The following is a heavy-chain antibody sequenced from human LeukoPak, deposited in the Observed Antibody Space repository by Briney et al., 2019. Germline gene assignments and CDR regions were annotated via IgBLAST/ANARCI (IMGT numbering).Heavy chain of an antibody. Sequence: GASVKVSCKASGYTFTGYYMHWVRQAPGQGLEWMGRINPNSGGTNYAQKFQGRVTMTRDTSISTAYMELSRLRSDDTAVYYCARGLHCSGGSCYSGFDYWGQGTLVTVPS. D-gene: IGHD2-15*01. CDR2: INPNSGGT. CDR1: GYTFTGYY. J-gene: IGHJ4*02. V-gene: IGHV1-2*06. CDR3: ARGLHCSGGSCYSGFDY.